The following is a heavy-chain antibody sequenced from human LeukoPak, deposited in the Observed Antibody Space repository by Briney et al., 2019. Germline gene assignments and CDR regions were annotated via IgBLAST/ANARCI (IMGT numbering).Heavy chain of an antibody. CDR3: AHLTLLDSSGWYEFDY. V-gene: IGHV2-5*02. J-gene: IGHJ4*02. CDR2: IYWDDDK. Sequence: SGPTLVKPTQTLTLTCTFSGFSLSTSGVGVGWIRQPPGKAPEWLALIYWDDDKRYSPSLKSRLTITKDTSKNQVVLTMTNMDPVDTATYYCAHLTLLDSSGWYEFDYWGQGTLVTVSS. CDR1: GFSLSTSGVG. D-gene: IGHD6-19*01.